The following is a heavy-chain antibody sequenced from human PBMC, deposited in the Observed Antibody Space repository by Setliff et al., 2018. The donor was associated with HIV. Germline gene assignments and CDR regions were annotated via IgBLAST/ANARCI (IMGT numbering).Heavy chain of an antibody. CDR1: GGSFSDYY. J-gene: IGHJ4*02. CDR3: ARNRGRFGEGY. Sequence: SETLSLTCAVYGGSFSDYYWSWIRQSPGQGLEWIVEVNHNGNINYNPSLKSRVTISLDTSKNQFSLKLSSVTAADTAVYYCARNRGRFGEGYWGQGTLVTVSS. D-gene: IGHD3-10*01. V-gene: IGHV4-34*01. CDR2: VNHNGNI.